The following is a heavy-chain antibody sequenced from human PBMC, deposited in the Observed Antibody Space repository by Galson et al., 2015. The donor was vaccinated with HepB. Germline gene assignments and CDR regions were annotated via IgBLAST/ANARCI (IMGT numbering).Heavy chain of an antibody. V-gene: IGHV1-58*01. J-gene: IGHJ6*02. D-gene: IGHD3-22*01. CDR3: AAGDYYDSSGYYSPYYYYYGMDV. CDR1: GFTFISSA. Sequence: SVKVSCKASGFTFISSAVQWVRQARGQRLEWIGWIVVGSGNTNYAQKFQERVTITRDMSTSTAYMELSSLRSEDTAVYYCAAGDYYDSSGYYSPYYYYYGMDVWGQGTTVTVSS. CDR2: IVVGSGNT.